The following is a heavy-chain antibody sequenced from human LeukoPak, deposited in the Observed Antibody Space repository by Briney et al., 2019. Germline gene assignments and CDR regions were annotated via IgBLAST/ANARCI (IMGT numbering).Heavy chain of an antibody. J-gene: IGHJ4*02. V-gene: IGHV4-4*02. CDR2: VSHSGSR. D-gene: IGHD2-21*02. CDR1: GGSISSSNW. Sequence: SETLSLTRDVSGGSISSSNWWSWVRQPPGKGLEWIGEVSHSGSRNYNPSLTGGVTVSLDWAKSQVSLKMTSATSADTAVYYCASHMVVTGTRGFDNWGQGTLVTVS. CDR3: ASHMVVTGTRGFDN.